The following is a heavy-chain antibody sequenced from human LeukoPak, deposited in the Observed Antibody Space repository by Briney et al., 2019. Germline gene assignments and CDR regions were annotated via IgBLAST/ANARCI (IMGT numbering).Heavy chain of an antibody. CDR1: GFTFSSYA. V-gene: IGHV3-30*01. J-gene: IGHJ5*02. CDR3: ARETLGGVPAAGILDP. D-gene: IGHD2-2*01. Sequence: GGSLRLSCAASGFTFSSYAMHWVRQAPGKGLEWVAVISYDGSNKYYADSVKGRFTTSRDNSKNTLYLQMNSLRAEDTAVYYCARETLGGVPAAGILDPWGQGTLVTVSS. CDR2: ISYDGSNK.